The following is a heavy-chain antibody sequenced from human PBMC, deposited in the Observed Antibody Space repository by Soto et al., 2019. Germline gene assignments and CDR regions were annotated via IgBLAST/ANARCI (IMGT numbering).Heavy chain of an antibody. Sequence: GGSLRLSCAASGFTFSSYGMHWVRQAPGKGLEWVAVIWYDGSNKYYADSVKGRFTISRDNSKNTLYLQMNSLRAEDTAVYYCARDMVHCSGGSCYSNYFAYWGQGTLVTVSS. J-gene: IGHJ4*02. CDR2: IWYDGSNK. CDR3: ARDMVHCSGGSCYSNYFAY. CDR1: GFTFSSYG. D-gene: IGHD2-15*01. V-gene: IGHV3-33*01.